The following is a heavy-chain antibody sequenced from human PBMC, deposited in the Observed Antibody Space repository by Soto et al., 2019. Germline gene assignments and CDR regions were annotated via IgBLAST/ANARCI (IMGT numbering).Heavy chain of an antibody. CDR1: GYTFTSYY. J-gene: IGHJ4*02. V-gene: IGHV1-46*01. CDR3: ARLASVTPPYYLDY. CDR2: INPSAGNT. Sequence: QVQLVQSGAEVKNPGASAKVSCKASGYTFTSYYMHWVRQAPGQGLEWMGVINPSAGNTHYAQKFQGRLTVTMDTSTTTVYMELSILRSEDTAVYYCARLASVTPPYYLDYWGQGTLVTVSS. D-gene: IGHD4-17*01.